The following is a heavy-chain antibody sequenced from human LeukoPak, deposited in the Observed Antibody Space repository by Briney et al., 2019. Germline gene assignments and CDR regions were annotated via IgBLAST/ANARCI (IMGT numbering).Heavy chain of an antibody. CDR3: ARVGLQIVVVPAATTQTTYYYYMDV. CDR1: GGSFSGYY. V-gene: IGHV4-34*01. J-gene: IGHJ6*03. CDR2: INHSGST. D-gene: IGHD2-2*01. Sequence: KPSETLSLTCAVYGGSFSGYYWSWIRQPPGKGLEWIGEINHSGSTNYSPSLKSRVTMSVDTSKNQFSLKLSSVTAAVTAMYYCARVGLQIVVVPAATTQTTYYYYMDVWDTGTTVTVSS.